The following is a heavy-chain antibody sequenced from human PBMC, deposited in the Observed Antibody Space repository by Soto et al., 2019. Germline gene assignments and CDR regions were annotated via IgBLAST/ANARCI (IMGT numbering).Heavy chain of an antibody. CDR1: GFTFSNYE. CDR3: ARPPTANLDAFEI. J-gene: IGHJ3*02. V-gene: IGHV4-39*01. Sequence: GSLRLSCAASGFTFSNYEMNWVRQAPGKGLEWIGSIYYSEITYYNPSLKSRVTISVDTSKNQFSLNLNSVTAADTAVYYCARPPTANLDAFEIWGQGTMVTVSS. D-gene: IGHD7-27*01. CDR2: IYYSEIT.